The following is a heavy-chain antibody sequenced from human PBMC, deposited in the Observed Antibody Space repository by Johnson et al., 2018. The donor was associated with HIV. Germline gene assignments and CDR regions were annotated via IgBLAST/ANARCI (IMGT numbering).Heavy chain of an antibody. J-gene: IGHJ3*02. CDR2: IGTAGDT. D-gene: IGHD6-13*01. Sequence: VQLVESGGGLVQPGGSLRLSCAASGFTFSSYDMHWVRQATGTGLEWVSAIGTAGDTYYPGSVKGRFTISRENATNSLYLQMNSLRAGDTAVYYCARAIAAAGAFDIWGQGTMVTVSS. CDR1: GFTFSSYD. CDR3: ARAIAAAGAFDI. V-gene: IGHV3-13*01.